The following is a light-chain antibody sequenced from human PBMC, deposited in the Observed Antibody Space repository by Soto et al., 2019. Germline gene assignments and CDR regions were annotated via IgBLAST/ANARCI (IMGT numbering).Light chain of an antibody. CDR2: DVS. CDR1: SSDVGGYNY. CDR3: SSYTSSTPYV. Sequence: QSVLTQPSSVSGSPGQSITISCPGTSSDVGGYNYVSWYQQHPGKAPKLMIYDVSNRPSGVSNRFSGSKSGNTASLTISGLQAEDEADYYCSSYTSSTPYVFGTGTKATVL. J-gene: IGLJ1*01. V-gene: IGLV2-14*01.